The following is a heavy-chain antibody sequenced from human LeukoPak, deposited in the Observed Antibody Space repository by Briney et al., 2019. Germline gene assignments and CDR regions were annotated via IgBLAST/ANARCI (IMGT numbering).Heavy chain of an antibody. J-gene: IGHJ4*02. CDR2: ITGSGGST. CDR3: VSLLKGYRPG. Sequence: PGGSLRLSCAASGFTFASYALSWVRQAPGKGLEWVSTITGSGGSTYYADSVKGRFTISRDNSKNTLYLQMNSLRAEDTAVYYCVSLLKGYRPGGGQGTLVTVSS. D-gene: IGHD2-2*01. CDR1: GFTFASYA. V-gene: IGHV3-23*01.